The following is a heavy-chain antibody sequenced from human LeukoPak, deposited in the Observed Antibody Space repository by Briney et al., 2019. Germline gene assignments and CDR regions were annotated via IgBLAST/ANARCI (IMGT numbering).Heavy chain of an antibody. CDR2: IYYSGST. CDR3: ARETIRGFDP. J-gene: IGHJ5*02. CDR1: GGSISSYY. Sequence: PSETLSLTCTVSGGSISSYYWSWIRQPPGKGLEWIGYIYYSGSTNYNPSLKSQVTISVDTSKNQFSLKLSSVTAADTAVYYCARETIRGFDPWGQGTLVTVSS. D-gene: IGHD1/OR15-1a*01. V-gene: IGHV4-59*01.